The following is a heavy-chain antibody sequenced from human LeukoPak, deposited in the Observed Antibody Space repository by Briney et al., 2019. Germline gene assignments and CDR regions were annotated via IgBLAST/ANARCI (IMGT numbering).Heavy chain of an antibody. CDR2: IRGTGDST. D-gene: IGHD1-1*01. Sequence: PGGSLRLSCAASGFTFTSIAMTWVRQAPGKGLEWVSTIRGTGDSTHYADSVKGRFIISRDKSKNMLCLQMNGLRAEDTAIYYCAKGQELDDGVFDSWGQGTLVTVSS. CDR1: GFTFTSIA. J-gene: IGHJ4*02. V-gene: IGHV3-23*01. CDR3: AKGQELDDGVFDS.